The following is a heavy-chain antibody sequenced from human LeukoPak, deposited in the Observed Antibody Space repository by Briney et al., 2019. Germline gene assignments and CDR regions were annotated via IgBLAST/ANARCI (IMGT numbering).Heavy chain of an antibody. CDR3: AKEGAPLGYYDYVWGSYRPLFDY. Sequence: GGSLRLSCAASGFTVSSNYMSWVRQAPGKGLEWVSVIYSGGSTYYADSVKGRFTISRDNSKNTLYLQMNSLRAEDTAVYYCAKEGAPLGYYDYVWGSYRPLFDYWGQGTLVTVSS. V-gene: IGHV3-66*01. CDR1: GFTVSSNY. CDR2: IYSGGST. J-gene: IGHJ4*02. D-gene: IGHD3-16*02.